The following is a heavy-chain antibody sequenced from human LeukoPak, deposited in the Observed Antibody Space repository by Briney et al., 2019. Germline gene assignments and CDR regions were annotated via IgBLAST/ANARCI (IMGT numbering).Heavy chain of an antibody. Sequence: GASVTVSFKASGYTFTSNYMHWVRQAPGQGLEWMGIIHPSGGNTNYAQKFQGRVAMTRDTSTSTVYMELSSLRSEDTAIYYCARDCSSTRCQGPVFDNWGQGTLVTVSS. CDR2: IHPSGGNT. D-gene: IGHD2-2*01. J-gene: IGHJ4*02. CDR3: ARDCSSTRCQGPVFDN. V-gene: IGHV1-46*01. CDR1: GYTFTSNY.